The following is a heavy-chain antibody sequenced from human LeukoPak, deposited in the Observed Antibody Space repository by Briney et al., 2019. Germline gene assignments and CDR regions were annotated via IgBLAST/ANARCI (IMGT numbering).Heavy chain of an antibody. V-gene: IGHV7-4-1*02. CDR2: IHPSTGNP. CDR3: ARAYQRLGGLSLPDY. Sequence: ASVKVSCKASGYTITNYALNWVRQAPGQGLEWMGWIHPSTGNPTYAQGFTGRFVFSLDTSVSTTYLQISSLKAEDTAVYYCARAYQRLGGLSLPDYWGQGTLVTVSS. D-gene: IGHD3-16*02. J-gene: IGHJ4*02. CDR1: GYTITNYA.